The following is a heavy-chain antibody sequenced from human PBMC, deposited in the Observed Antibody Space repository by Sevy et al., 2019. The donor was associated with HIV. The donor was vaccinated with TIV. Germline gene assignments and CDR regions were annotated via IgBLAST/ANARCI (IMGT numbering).Heavy chain of an antibody. CDR1: GFTFSSYA. J-gene: IGHJ4*02. V-gene: IGHV3-30*04. CDR2: ISFDGRKT. CDR3: ARDLRVDLDY. Sequence: GGSLRLSCAASGFTFSSYAFHWVRQAPGKGLEWVAVISFDGRKTDYAISVKGRFTISKDNSKNTLHLRMSRLRGDDTAVYYCARDLRVDLDYWGQGTLVTVSS.